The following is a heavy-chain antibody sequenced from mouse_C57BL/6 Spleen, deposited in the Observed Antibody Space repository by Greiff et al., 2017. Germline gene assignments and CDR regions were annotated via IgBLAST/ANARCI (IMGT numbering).Heavy chain of an antibody. CDR1: GFTFSDYG. Sequence: EVKLQESGGGLVKPGGSLKLSCAASGFTFSDYGMHWVRQAPEKGLEWVAYISSGGSTIYYADTVKGRFTISRDNAKNTLYLQMTSLRSEDTAMYYCAREAKLGRITGRYCDVWGTGTTVTVSS. V-gene: IGHV5-17*01. CDR3: AREAKLGRITGRYCDV. CDR2: ISSGGSTI. D-gene: IGHD4-1*01. J-gene: IGHJ1*03.